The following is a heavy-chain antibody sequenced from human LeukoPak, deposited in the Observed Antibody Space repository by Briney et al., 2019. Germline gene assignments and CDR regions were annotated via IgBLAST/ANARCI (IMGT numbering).Heavy chain of an antibody. Sequence: ASVKVSCKASGYTFTSYDINWVRQATGQGLEWMGWMNPNSGNTGYAQKFQGRVTITRNTSISTAYMELSSLRSEDTAVYYCARGRGWEYQLLSSWGWFDPWGQGTLVTVSS. CDR2: MNPNSGNT. V-gene: IGHV1-8*03. J-gene: IGHJ5*02. CDR1: GYTFTSYD. CDR3: ARGRGWEYQLLSSWGWFDP. D-gene: IGHD2-2*01.